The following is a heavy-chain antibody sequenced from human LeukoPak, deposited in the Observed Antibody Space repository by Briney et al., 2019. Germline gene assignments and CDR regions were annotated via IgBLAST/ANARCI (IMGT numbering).Heavy chain of an antibody. CDR1: GYTFTSYD. V-gene: IGHV1-69*13. J-gene: IGHJ6*02. CDR2: IIPIFGTA. Sequence: ASVKVSCKASGYTFTSYDINWVRQAPGQGLEWMGGIIPIFGTANYAQKFQGRVTITADESTSTAYMELSSLRSEDTAVYYCARGTEMATIKGYYYYGMDVWGQGTTVTVSS. CDR3: ARGTEMATIKGYYYYGMDV. D-gene: IGHD5-24*01.